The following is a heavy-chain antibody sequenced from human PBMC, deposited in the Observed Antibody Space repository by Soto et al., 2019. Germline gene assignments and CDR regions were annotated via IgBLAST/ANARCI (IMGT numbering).Heavy chain of an antibody. V-gene: IGHV4-34*01. J-gene: IGHJ5*02. Sequence: SETLSLTCAVYGGSFSGYYWTWIRQSPGKGLEWIGEINHSGSTNYNPSLKSRVTISVDTSKNQFSLKLSSVTAADTAIYYCAVGVNWFDPWGQGTLVTVSS. CDR3: AVGVNWFDP. CDR1: GGSFSGYY. CDR2: INHSGST.